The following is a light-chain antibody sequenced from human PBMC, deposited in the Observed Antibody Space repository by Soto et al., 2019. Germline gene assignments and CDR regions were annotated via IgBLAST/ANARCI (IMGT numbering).Light chain of an antibody. CDR1: QGIGNA. J-gene: IGKJ1*01. CDR3: QEHINHPCR. CDR2: GAS. V-gene: IGKV1-6*01. Sequence: AIESSEGPSSRSESGGNGLTIGGRASQGIGNALGWYQQKPGKPPKVLIYGASNLQSGVPPRFSGSGSGTDFTLAISSLQSEDSATYYCQEHINHPCRVGQGTKVDIK.